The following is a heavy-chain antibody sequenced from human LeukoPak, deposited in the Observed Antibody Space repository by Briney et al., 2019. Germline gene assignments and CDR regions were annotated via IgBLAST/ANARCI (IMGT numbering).Heavy chain of an antibody. CDR1: GFTFSSHA. Sequence: GGSLRLSCAASGFTFSSHAMHWVRQAPGKGLEWVAVISYDGSNKYYADSVKGRFTISRDNSKNTLYLQMNSLRAEDTAVYYCASRRYYDSSGSPKGAFDIWGQGTMVTVSS. V-gene: IGHV3-30*04. CDR2: ISYDGSNK. J-gene: IGHJ3*02. CDR3: ASRRYYDSSGSPKGAFDI. D-gene: IGHD3-22*01.